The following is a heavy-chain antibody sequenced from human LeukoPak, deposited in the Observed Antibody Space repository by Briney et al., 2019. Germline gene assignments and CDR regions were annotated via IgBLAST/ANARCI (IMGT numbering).Heavy chain of an antibody. V-gene: IGHV3-33*01. CDR1: GFTFSNYG. Sequence: PGGSLRLSCAASGFTFSNYGMHWVRQAPGKGLEWVAAIWYDGSNKYYGDSVKGRFTISRDNSKNTLYLQMNSLRAEDTAAYYCARAGYGDPHFDFWGAVTLGSVSS. CDR3: ARAGYGDPHFDF. D-gene: IGHD4-17*01. CDR2: IWYDGSNK. J-gene: IGHJ4*02.